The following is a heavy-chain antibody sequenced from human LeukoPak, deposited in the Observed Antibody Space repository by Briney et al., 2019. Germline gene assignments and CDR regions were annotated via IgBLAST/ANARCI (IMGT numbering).Heavy chain of an antibody. V-gene: IGHV5-51*01. D-gene: IGHD3-22*01. Sequence: GESLKISCKGSGYSFTSYWIGWVRRMPGKGLEWMGIIYPGDSDTRYSPSFQGQVTISADKSISTAYLQWSSLKASDTAMYYCARMPQSYYYDSSGYYRDDAFDIWGHGTMVTVSS. CDR3: ARMPQSYYYDSSGYYRDDAFDI. CDR2: IYPGDSDT. CDR1: GYSFTSYW. J-gene: IGHJ3*02.